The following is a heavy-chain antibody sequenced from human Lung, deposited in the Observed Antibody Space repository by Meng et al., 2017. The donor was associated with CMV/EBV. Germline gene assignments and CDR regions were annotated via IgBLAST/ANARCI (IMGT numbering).Heavy chain of an antibody. D-gene: IGHD2-8*01. CDR1: GYSFTNCW. CDR2: INPGDSDT. Sequence: GGSXRLXCKYFGYSFTNCWIGWVRQMPGKGLEWMGIINPGDSDTQYRASFQGQVTISADKSINTAYLQWGSLKASDTAMYYCAIRWRYGNGPYFDYWGQGAXVTGSS. J-gene: IGHJ4*02. CDR3: AIRWRYGNGPYFDY. V-gene: IGHV5-51*01.